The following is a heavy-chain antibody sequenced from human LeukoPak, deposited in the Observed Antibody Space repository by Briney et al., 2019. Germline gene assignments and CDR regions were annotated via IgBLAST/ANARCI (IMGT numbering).Heavy chain of an antibody. D-gene: IGHD1-26*01. CDR2: IYSGGST. J-gene: IGHJ4*02. V-gene: IGHV3-66*01. Sequence: GGSLRLSCAASGFTVSSNYMSWVRQAPGKGLEWVSVIYSGGSTYYADSVKGRFTISRDNSKNTLYLQMNSLRAEDTAVYYCATPRGSGSYLAFDYWGQGTLVTVSS. CDR1: GFTVSSNY. CDR3: ATPRGSGSYLAFDY.